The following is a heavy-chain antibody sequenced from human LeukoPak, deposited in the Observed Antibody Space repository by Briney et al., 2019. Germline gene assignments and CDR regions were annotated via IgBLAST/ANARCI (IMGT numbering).Heavy chain of an antibody. CDR2: IKGKTDSGTT. CDR3: AKGVAGSGTDY. CDR1: GFTLSNAW. J-gene: IGHJ4*02. Sequence: GGPLRLSCAASGFTLSNAWMNWVRQAPGKGLEWVGRIKGKTDSGTTDYAAPVNGRLSISGDDSKNTLYLQMNSLETEDSAVYYCAKGVAGSGTDYWGQGTLVTVSS. D-gene: IGHD6-13*01. V-gene: IGHV3-15*01.